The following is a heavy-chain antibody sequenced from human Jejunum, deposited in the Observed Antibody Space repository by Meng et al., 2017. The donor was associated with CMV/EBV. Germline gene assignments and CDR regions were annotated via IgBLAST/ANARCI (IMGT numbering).Heavy chain of an antibody. CDR2: IIPMHGTG. CDR1: RSFA. J-gene: IGHJ6*02. V-gene: IGHV1-69*01. Sequence: RSFALSWVRQAPGQGLEWMGAIIPMHGTGKYAQTFQGRVTVTADESMSTAYLEFSSLRSDDTAVYYCARDIRGSGYLDYYYGMDVWGQGTTVTVSS. D-gene: IGHD3-3*01. CDR3: ARDIRGSGYLDYYYGMDV.